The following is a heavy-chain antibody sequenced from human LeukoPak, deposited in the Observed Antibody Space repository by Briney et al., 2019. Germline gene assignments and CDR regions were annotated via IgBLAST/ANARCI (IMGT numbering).Heavy chain of an antibody. V-gene: IGHV4-34*01. Sequence: PSETLSLTCAVYGGSFSGYYWSWIRQPPGKGLEWIGEINHSGSTNYNPSLKSRVTISVDTSKNQFSLKLSSVTAADTAVYYCARGLCHPSNRKPCSRPTYQLPPHPNWFDPWGQGTLVTVSS. CDR2: INHSGST. D-gene: IGHD2-2*01. CDR3: ARGLCHPSNRKPCSRPTYQLPPHPNWFDP. CDR1: GGSFSGYY. J-gene: IGHJ5*02.